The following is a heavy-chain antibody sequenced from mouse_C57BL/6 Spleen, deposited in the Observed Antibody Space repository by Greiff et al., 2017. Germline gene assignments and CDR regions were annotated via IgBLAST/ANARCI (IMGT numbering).Heavy chain of an antibody. V-gene: IGHV5-17*01. J-gene: IGHJ2*01. Sequence: DVKLVESGGGLVKPGGSLKLSCAASGFTFSDYGMHWVRQAPEKGLEWVAYISSGSSTIYYADTVKGRFTISRDNAKNTLFLQMTSLRSEDTAMYYCARPDGSSYYFDYWGQGTTLTVSS. CDR2: ISSGSSTI. CDR3: ARPDGSSYYFDY. CDR1: GFTFSDYG. D-gene: IGHD1-1*01.